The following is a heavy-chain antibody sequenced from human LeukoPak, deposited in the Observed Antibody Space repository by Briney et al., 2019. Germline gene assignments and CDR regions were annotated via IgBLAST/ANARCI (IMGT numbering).Heavy chain of an antibody. CDR1: GGSISSYY. D-gene: IGHD3-3*01. CDR2: IYYSGST. V-gene: IGHV4-59*08. Sequence: SETLSLTCTVSGGSISSYYWSWIRQPPGKGLEWIGYIYYSGSTNYNPSLKSRVTISVDTSKNQFSLKLSSVTAADTAVYYCARHILRFLEWFEINWFDPWGQGTLVTVSS. J-gene: IGHJ5*02. CDR3: ARHILRFLEWFEINWFDP.